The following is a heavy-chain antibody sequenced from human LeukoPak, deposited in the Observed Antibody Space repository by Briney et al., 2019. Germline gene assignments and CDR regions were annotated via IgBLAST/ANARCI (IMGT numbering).Heavy chain of an antibody. CDR3: TTDSYDL. D-gene: IGHD3/OR15-3a*01. V-gene: IGHV3-23*01. J-gene: IGHJ4*01. Sequence: GGSLRLSCAASRFTFSSYAMSWVRQAPGKGLEWVSVISGSGDTTSYADSVKGRFTISRDNSKNTLSLQMNSLKTEDTAVYYCTTDSYDLWGHGTLVIVSS. CDR2: ISGSGDTT. CDR1: RFTFSSYA.